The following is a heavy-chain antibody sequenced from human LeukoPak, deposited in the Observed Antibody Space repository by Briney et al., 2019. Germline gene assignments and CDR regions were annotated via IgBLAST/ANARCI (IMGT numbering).Heavy chain of an antibody. D-gene: IGHD2-15*01. Sequence: ASVKVSCKASGYTFTSYGISWVRHAPGQGLEWMGWISAYNGNTNYAQKLQGRVTMTTDTSTSTAYMELRSLRSDDTAVYSCARGYCSGGTCYLVENWLDPWGQGTLVTVSS. CDR3: ARGYCSGGTCYLVENWLDP. J-gene: IGHJ5*02. CDR1: GYTFTSYG. V-gene: IGHV1-18*01. CDR2: ISAYNGNT.